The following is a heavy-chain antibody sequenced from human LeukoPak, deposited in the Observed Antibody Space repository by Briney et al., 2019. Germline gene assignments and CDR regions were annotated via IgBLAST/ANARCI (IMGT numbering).Heavy chain of an antibody. Sequence: PGGSLRLSCAASGFTFSSYSMNWVRQAPGKGLEWVSSISSSSSYIYYADSVKGRFTISRDNAKNSLYLQMNSLRAEDTAVYYCATRGYDISTGYYPFDPWGQGTLVTVSS. J-gene: IGHJ5*02. CDR2: ISSSSSYI. CDR1: GFTFSSYS. CDR3: ATRGYDISTGYYPFDP. V-gene: IGHV3-21*01. D-gene: IGHD3-9*01.